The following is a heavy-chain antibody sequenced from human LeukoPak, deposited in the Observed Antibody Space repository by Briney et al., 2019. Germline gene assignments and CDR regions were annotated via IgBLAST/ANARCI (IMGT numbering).Heavy chain of an antibody. CDR2: VDHTGST. CDR3: ARVRGYYDRFWHFDL. CDR1: DDSITMYY. V-gene: IGHV4-59*01. J-gene: IGHJ2*01. Sequence: PSETLSLTCSVSDDSITMYYWTWIRQPPGKGLEWIGYVDHTGSTNFNPSLNGRVSISRDTTKNLFSLRLRSVTAADTAVYYCARVRGYYDRFWHFDLWGRGTLVTVSS. D-gene: IGHD3-22*01.